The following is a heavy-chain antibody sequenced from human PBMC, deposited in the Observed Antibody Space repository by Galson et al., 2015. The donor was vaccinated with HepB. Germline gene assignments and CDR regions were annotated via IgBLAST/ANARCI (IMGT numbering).Heavy chain of an antibody. J-gene: IGHJ5*02. CDR2: LSGSGAIT. Sequence: SLRLSCAASGFSFRNHVMTWVRQAPGKGLEWVASLSGSGAITYYADSVKGRFTISRDNFNNRIFLQMKRLRVEDTALYYCAKEPVSGTYVPTYADSWGQGTLVTVSS. CDR3: AKEPVSGTYVPTYADS. CDR1: GFSFRNHV. V-gene: IGHV3-23*01. D-gene: IGHD1-26*01.